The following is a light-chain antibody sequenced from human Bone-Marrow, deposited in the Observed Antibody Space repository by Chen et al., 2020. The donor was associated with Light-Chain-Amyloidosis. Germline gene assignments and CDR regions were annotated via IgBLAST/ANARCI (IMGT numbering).Light chain of an antibody. J-gene: IGLJ3*02. V-gene: IGLV3-21*02. Sequence: SYVLTQPSSVSVAPGQTATIACGGNNIGSTSVHWYHLTPGQAPLLVVYDDSDRPSGIPARLSGSNSGNMATLTIRRVEAGDEADYYCQVWDRSSDRPVFGGGTKLTVL. CDR1: NIGSTS. CDR3: QVWDRSSDRPV. CDR2: DDS.